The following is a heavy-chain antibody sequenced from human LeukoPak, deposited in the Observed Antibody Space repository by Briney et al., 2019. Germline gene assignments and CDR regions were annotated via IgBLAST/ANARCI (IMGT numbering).Heavy chain of an antibody. CDR3: ASRTESGYTYGYLDF. CDR1: GFTVSSTY. CDR2: IYSGGTT. J-gene: IGHJ4*02. D-gene: IGHD5-18*01. V-gene: IGHV3-53*01. Sequence: GGSLRLSCAASGFTVSSTYMSWVRQAPGKGLEWVSLIYSGGTTYYADSVKGRFTISRDNSKNTLYLQMNSLRAEDTAVYYRASRTESGYTYGYLDFWGQGTLVTVSS.